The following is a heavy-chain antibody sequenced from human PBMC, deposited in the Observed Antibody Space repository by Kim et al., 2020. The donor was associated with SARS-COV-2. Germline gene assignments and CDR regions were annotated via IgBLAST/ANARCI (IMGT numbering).Heavy chain of an antibody. V-gene: IGHV5-51*01. J-gene: IGHJ4*02. Sequence: GASLKISCKGFGYSFTNYWIGWVRQTPGKGLEWMGIIYPGDSDTRYSPSSQGQVTFSADNSITTAYLQWSSLKASDTAMYYCARGIAVSGRTYLDYWGQGTLVTVSS. D-gene: IGHD6-19*01. CDR2: IYPGDSDT. CDR3: ARGIAVSGRTYLDY. CDR1: GYSFTNYW.